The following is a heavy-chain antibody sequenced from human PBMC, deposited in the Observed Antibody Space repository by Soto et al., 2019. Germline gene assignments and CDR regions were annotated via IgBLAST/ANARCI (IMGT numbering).Heavy chain of an antibody. CDR2: IYYSGST. CDR3: ARERDSSGYYVSIFDY. D-gene: IGHD3-22*01. J-gene: IGHJ4*02. Sequence: PSETLSLTCTFSGFSISSGGYYLSWIRQHPGKGLEWIGYIYYSGSTYYNPSLKSRVTISVDTSKNQFSLKLSSVTAADTAVYYCARERDSSGYYVSIFDYWGQGTLVTVSS. CDR1: GFSISSGGYY. V-gene: IGHV4-31*03.